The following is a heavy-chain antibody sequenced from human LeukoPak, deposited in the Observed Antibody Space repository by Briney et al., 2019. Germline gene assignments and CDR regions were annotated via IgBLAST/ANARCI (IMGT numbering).Heavy chain of an antibody. J-gene: IGHJ4*02. Sequence: GGSLRLSCAASGFIFSNYGMHWVRQAPGKGLEWVAVIWYDGSNKYYGDSAKGRITISRDNSKNTVHLQMNSLRAEDTAVYYCARDRVGYCSSTRCFTIEYWGQGTLVTVSS. CDR2: IWYDGSNK. V-gene: IGHV3-33*01. D-gene: IGHD2-2*01. CDR3: ARDRVGYCSSTRCFTIEY. CDR1: GFIFSNYG.